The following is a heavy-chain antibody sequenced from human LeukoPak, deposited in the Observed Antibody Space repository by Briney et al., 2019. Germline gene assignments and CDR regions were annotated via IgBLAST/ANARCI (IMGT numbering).Heavy chain of an antibody. D-gene: IGHD6-19*01. CDR1: GYTFTSYG. Sequence: ASVKVSCKASGYTFTSYGISWVRQAPGQGLEWMGWISAYNGNTNYAQKLQGRVTMTTDTSTSTAYMELRSLRSDDTAVYYCARDRGWGSSGPDAFEIWGQGTMVTVSS. CDR3: ARDRGWGSSGPDAFEI. V-gene: IGHV1-18*01. J-gene: IGHJ3*02. CDR2: ISAYNGNT.